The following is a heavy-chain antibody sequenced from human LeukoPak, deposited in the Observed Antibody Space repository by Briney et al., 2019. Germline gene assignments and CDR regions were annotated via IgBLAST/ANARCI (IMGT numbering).Heavy chain of an antibody. V-gene: IGHV4-59*13. Sequence: SETLSLTCSVSGGSISSYYWSWIRQPPGKGLEWIGYIYYSGSTNYNPSLKSRVTMSVDTSKNQFSLKLSSVTAADTAVYYCARDSYYDFWSGYDNWGQGTLVTVSS. D-gene: IGHD3-3*01. J-gene: IGHJ4*02. CDR3: ARDSYYDFWSGYDN. CDR2: IYYSGST. CDR1: GGSISSYY.